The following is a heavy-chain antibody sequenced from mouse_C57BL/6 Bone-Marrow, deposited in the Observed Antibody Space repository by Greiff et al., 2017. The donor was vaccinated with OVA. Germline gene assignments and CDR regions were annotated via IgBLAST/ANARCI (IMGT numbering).Heavy chain of an antibody. CDR2: IRSKSNNYAT. J-gene: IGHJ2*01. CDR3: VRHTLYYFDY. Sequence: GGGLVQPKGSLKLSCAASGFSFNTYAMNWVRQAPGKGLEWVARIRSKSNNYATYYADSVKDRFTISRDDSESMLYLQINNLKTEDTAMYYCVRHTLYYFDYWGQGTTLTVSS. D-gene: IGHD5-1*01. CDR1: GFSFNTYA. V-gene: IGHV10-1*01.